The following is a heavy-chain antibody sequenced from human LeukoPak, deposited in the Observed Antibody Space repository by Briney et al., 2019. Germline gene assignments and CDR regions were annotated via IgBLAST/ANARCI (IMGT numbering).Heavy chain of an antibody. J-gene: IGHJ6*03. Sequence: PGGSLRLSCAASGFTFDDYAMHWVRQAPGKGLEWVSGITWNSGSIGYADSVKGRFTISRDNAKNSLYLQMNSLRAEDMALYYCAKGSRNYYMDVWGKGTTVTVSS. CDR2: ITWNSGSI. V-gene: IGHV3-9*03. CDR1: GFTFDDYA. CDR3: AKGSRNYYMDV.